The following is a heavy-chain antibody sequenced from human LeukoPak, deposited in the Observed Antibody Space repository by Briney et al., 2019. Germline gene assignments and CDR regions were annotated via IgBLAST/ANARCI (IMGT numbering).Heavy chain of an antibody. J-gene: IGHJ4*02. Sequence: PSETLSLTCTVSGGSISSSSYYWGWIRQPPGKGLEWIGSIHHSGTTYYNPSLKSRVTISVDTSKNQFSLKLTSVTAADTAVYYCARRAVGATDYWGQGTLVTVSS. D-gene: IGHD1-26*01. CDR3: ARRAVGATDY. CDR2: IHHSGTT. V-gene: IGHV4-39*07. CDR1: GGSISSSSYY.